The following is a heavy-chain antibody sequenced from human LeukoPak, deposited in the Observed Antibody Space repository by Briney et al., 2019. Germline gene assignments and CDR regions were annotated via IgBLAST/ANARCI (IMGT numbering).Heavy chain of an antibody. CDR2: INPNSGGT. CDR1: GYTFTGYY. V-gene: IGHV1-2*02. Sequence: ASVKVSCKASGYTFTGYYMHWVRQAPGQGLEWMGWINPNSGGTNYAQKFQGRVTMTRDTSISTAYMELSRLRPDDTAVYYCARDPTHDYGADRSFDYWGQGTLVTVSS. CDR3: ARDPTHDYGADRSFDY. J-gene: IGHJ4*02. D-gene: IGHD4-17*01.